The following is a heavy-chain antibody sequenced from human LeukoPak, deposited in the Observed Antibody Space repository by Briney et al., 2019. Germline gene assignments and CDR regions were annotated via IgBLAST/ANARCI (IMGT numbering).Heavy chain of an antibody. Sequence: GGSLRLSCAASGFTFSSYAMSWVRQAPGKGLEWVAFIRYDGSNKYYADSVKGRFTISRDNSKNTLYLQMNSLRAEDTAVYYCARGVRIAVAGYIDYWGQGTLVTVSS. J-gene: IGHJ4*02. CDR1: GFTFSSYA. CDR2: IRYDGSNK. CDR3: ARGVRIAVAGYIDY. D-gene: IGHD6-19*01. V-gene: IGHV3-30*02.